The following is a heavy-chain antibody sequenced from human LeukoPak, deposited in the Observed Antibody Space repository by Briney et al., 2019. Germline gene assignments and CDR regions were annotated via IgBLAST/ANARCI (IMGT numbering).Heavy chain of an antibody. D-gene: IGHD6-13*01. V-gene: IGHV3-7*01. CDR2: IRQDGSEK. CDR1: GFTFTDYW. Sequence: GGSLRLSCAVSGFTFTDYWMNWVRQAPGKGLEWVASIRQDGSEKTYVDSVKGRFTISRDNTKNSLSLQVNSLRAEDTAVYHCARDGTAAGLYFDLWGQGTLVTVSS. J-gene: IGHJ4*01. CDR3: ARDGTAAGLYFDL.